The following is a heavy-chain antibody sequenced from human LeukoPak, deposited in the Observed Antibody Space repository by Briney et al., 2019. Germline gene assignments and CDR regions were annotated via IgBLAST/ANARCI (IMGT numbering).Heavy chain of an antibody. V-gene: IGHV3-23*01. Sequence: GGSLRLSCAASGFTFSSYEMNWVRQAPGKGLEWVSSISSTGGTTYYADSVKGRFTISRDNSKNTLYLQMNTLRADDTAVYYCAKDEIVGAIRWGQGTLVIVSS. CDR2: ISSTGGTT. J-gene: IGHJ4*02. CDR1: GFTFSSYE. CDR3: AKDEIVGAIR. D-gene: IGHD1-26*01.